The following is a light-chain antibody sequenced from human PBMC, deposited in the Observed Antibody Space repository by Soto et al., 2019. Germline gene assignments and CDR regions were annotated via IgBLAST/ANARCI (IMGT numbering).Light chain of an antibody. CDR2: GNS. Sequence: QSVLTQQPSVSGAPGQRVTISCTGSSSNIGAHYDVHWYQQLPGTAPKLLIYGNSNRPSGVPDRFSGSKSGTSASLAITVLQAEDEPDYYCQSYDSSLSIYVFGTGTKVTVL. CDR3: QSYDSSLSIYV. V-gene: IGLV1-40*01. J-gene: IGLJ1*01. CDR1: SSNIGAHYD.